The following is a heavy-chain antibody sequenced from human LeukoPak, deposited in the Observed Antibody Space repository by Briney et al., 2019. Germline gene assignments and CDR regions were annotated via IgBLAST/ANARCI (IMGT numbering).Heavy chain of an antibody. CDR1: GFTFSNAW. J-gene: IGHJ4*02. D-gene: IGHD5-24*01. CDR3: TTERWLQPDY. V-gene: IGHV3-15*01. CDR2: IKRKTDGGTT. Sequence: PGGSLRLSCAASGFTFSNAWMSWVRQAPGKGLEWVGRIKRKTDGGTTDYAAPVKGRFTISRDDSKNTLYLQMNSLKTEDTAVYYCTTERWLQPDYWGQGTLVTVSS.